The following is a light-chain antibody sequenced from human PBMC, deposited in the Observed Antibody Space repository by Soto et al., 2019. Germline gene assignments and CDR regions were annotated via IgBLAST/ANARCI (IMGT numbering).Light chain of an antibody. Sequence: EIVLTQSPGTLSLSPGERATLSCRASQSVSSSYLAWYQQKPGQAPRLLIYGASSRATGIPDRFGGSGSGTDFTLTISRLEPEDFAVYYCQQYGSPLTFGGGTKVEIK. V-gene: IGKV3-20*01. CDR1: QSVSSSY. CDR3: QQYGSPLT. J-gene: IGKJ4*01. CDR2: GAS.